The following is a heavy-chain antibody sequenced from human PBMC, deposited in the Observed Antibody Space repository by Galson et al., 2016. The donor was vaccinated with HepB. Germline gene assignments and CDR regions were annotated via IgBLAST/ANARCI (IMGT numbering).Heavy chain of an antibody. Sequence: SLRLSCAGSGVTFSYYWMNWVRQAPGKGLELVATIKPDGSERYYVDPVQGRFTISRDNAKNSLFLQMNSLRAEDTAVYYCTSAGANYGHNSGGHRPYWGQGTLVTVSS. D-gene: IGHD4-23*01. CDR1: GVTFSYYW. J-gene: IGHJ4*02. CDR2: IKPDGSER. CDR3: TSAGANYGHNSGGHRPY. V-gene: IGHV3-7*03.